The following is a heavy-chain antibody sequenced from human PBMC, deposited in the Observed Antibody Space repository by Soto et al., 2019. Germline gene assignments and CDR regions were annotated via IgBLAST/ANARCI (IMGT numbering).Heavy chain of an antibody. CDR2: IVVGSGNT. V-gene: IGHV1-58*01. D-gene: IGHD3-22*01. Sequence: SVKVSCKASGFTFTSSAVQWVRQARGQRLEWIGWIVVGSGNTNYAQKFQERVTITRDMSTSTAYMELSSLGSEDTAVYYCAAEKTDYYDSSGYYKTFDYWGQGTLVTVS. CDR1: GFTFTSSA. CDR3: AAEKTDYYDSSGYYKTFDY. J-gene: IGHJ4*02.